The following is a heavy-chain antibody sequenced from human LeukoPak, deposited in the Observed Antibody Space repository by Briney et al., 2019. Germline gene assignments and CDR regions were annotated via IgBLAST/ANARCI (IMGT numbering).Heavy chain of an antibody. D-gene: IGHD3-22*01. Sequence: GSSVKFSCKASGGTFSSYAITWVRQAPGQGLEWVGRIIPILGIANYAQKFQGRVTITADKSTSTAYMELSSLRSEDTAVYYCARSDHSSYYDSSGYNYWGQGTLVTVSS. CDR1: GGTFSSYA. CDR3: ARSDHSSYYDSSGYNY. J-gene: IGHJ4*02. V-gene: IGHV1-69*04. CDR2: IIPILGIA.